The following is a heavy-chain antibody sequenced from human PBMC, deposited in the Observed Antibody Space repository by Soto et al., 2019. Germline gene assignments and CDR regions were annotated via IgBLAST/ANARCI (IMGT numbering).Heavy chain of an antibody. CDR3: ARVLYYDSSGAPGC. V-gene: IGHV3-48*03. CDR2: ISSSGSTI. D-gene: IGHD3-22*01. Sequence: GGSLRLSCAASGFTFSSYEMNWVRQAPGKGLEWVSYISSSGSTIYYADSVKGRFTISRDNAKNSLYLQMNSLRAEDTAVYYCARVLYYDSSGAPGCWGQGTLVNVSS. J-gene: IGHJ4*02. CDR1: GFTFSSYE.